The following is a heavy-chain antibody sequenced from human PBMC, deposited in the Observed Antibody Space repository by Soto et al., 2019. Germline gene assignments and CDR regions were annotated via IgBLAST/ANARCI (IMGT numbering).Heavy chain of an antibody. CDR2: ISYDGSNK. V-gene: IGHV3-30-3*01. J-gene: IGHJ6*02. CDR1: GFTFSSYA. D-gene: IGHD3-3*01. CDR3: ARGGPYYDFWSGYFYSFPAAFNYSYYGMDV. Sequence: GGSLRLSCAASGFTFSSYAMHWVRQAPGKXLEWVAVISYDGSNKYYADSVKGRFTISRDNSKNTLYLQMNSLRAEDTAVYYCARGGPYYDFWSGYFYSFPAAFNYSYYGMDVWGQGTTVTVSS.